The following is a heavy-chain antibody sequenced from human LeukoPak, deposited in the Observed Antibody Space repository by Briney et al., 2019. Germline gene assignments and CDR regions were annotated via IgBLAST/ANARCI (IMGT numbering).Heavy chain of an antibody. Sequence: GASVKVSCKASGGTFSSYAIGWVRQAPGQGLEWMGGIIPIFGTANYAQKFQGRVTITADKSTSTAYMELSSLRSEDTAVYYCARDPVGLWFGEFDCWGQGTLVTVSS. D-gene: IGHD3-10*01. V-gene: IGHV1-69*06. J-gene: IGHJ4*02. CDR1: GGTFSSYA. CDR3: ARDPVGLWFGEFDC. CDR2: IIPIFGTA.